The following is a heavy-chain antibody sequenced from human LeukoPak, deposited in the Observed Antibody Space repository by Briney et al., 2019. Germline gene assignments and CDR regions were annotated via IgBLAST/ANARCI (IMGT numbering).Heavy chain of an antibody. Sequence: PGGSLRLSCAASGFTSSSYSMNWVRQDPGKGLEWVSSISSSSSYIYYADSVKGRFTISRDNAKNSLYLQMNSLRAEDTAVYYCASSVQLWFLFDYWGQGTLVTVSS. J-gene: IGHJ4*02. CDR1: GFTSSSYS. V-gene: IGHV3-21*01. D-gene: IGHD5-18*01. CDR3: ASSVQLWFLFDY. CDR2: ISSSSSYI.